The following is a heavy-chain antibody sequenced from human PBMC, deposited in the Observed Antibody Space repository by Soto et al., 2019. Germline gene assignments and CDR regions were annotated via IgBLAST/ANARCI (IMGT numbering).Heavy chain of an antibody. V-gene: IGHV3-48*01. D-gene: IGHD2-2*01. CDR3: TSSTSPDAY. CDR1: RFDFNGYS. J-gene: IGHJ4*02. CDR2: INSGSTSV. Sequence: EVQLVESGGDLVQPGGSLRLSCVASRFDFNGYSMNWVRQAPGKGLEWISYINSGSTSVFYAVSVKGRFTISRDNAKNSLYLQMNSLRAEDTALYYCTSSTSPDAYWGQGTLVTVSS.